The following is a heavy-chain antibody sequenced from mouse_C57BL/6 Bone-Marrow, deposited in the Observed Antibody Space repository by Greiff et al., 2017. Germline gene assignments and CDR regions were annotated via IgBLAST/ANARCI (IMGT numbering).Heavy chain of an antibody. CDR3: AREKFITTVVALDY. V-gene: IGHV1-69*01. Sequence: QVQLQQPGAELVMPGASVKLSCKASGYTFTSYWMHWVKQRPGQGLEWIGEIDHSDSYTNYNQKFKGKSPLTVDKSSSTAYMQLSSLTSEDSAVYYCAREKFITTVVALDYWGQGTTLTVSS. CDR2: IDHSDSYT. D-gene: IGHD1-1*01. CDR1: GYTFTSYW. J-gene: IGHJ2*01.